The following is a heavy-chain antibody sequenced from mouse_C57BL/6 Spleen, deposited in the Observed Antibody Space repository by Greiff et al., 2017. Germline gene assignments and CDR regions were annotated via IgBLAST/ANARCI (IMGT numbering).Heavy chain of an antibody. J-gene: IGHJ3*01. CDR2: INPNNGGT. Sequence: EVKLQQSGPELVKPGASVKISCKASGYTFTDYYMNWVKQSHGKSLEWIGDINPNNGGTSYNQKFKGKATLTVDKSSSTAYMELRSLTSEDSAVYYCARDYDYDGWFAYWGQGTLVTVSA. CDR3: ARDYDYDGWFAY. D-gene: IGHD2-4*01. V-gene: IGHV1-26*01. CDR1: GYTFTDYY.